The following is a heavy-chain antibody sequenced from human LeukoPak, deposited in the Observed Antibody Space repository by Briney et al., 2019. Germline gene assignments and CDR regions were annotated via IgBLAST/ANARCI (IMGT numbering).Heavy chain of an antibody. CDR2: ISDIGSI. D-gene: IGHD2/OR15-2a*01. J-gene: IGHJ4*02. V-gene: IGHV4-59*08. CDR3: AGHHTRNTVDF. CDR1: GGSISSYY. Sequence: SETLSLTCTVSGGSISSYYWSWIRQPPGNGLEWIAYISDIGSINYNPSLKSRVTISLGTSKNQFSLKLSSVTAADTAVYYCAGHHTRNTVDFWGQGTLVTVSS.